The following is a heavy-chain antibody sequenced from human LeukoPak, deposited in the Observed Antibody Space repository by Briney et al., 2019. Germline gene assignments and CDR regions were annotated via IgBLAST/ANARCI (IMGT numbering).Heavy chain of an antibody. Sequence: PSETLSLTCAVYGGSFSGYYWSWIRQPPGKGLEWIGEINHSGSTNYNPSLKSRVTISVDTSKNQFSLKLSSVTAADTAGYYCARGRSGYYGSGSQIDYWGQGTLVTVSS. D-gene: IGHD3-10*01. V-gene: IGHV4-34*01. CDR3: ARGRSGYYGSGSQIDY. CDR1: GGSFSGYY. J-gene: IGHJ4*02. CDR2: INHSGST.